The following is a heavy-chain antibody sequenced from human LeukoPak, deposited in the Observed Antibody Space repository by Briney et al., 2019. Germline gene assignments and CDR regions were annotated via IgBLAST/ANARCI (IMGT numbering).Heavy chain of an antibody. CDR2: IIPIFGTA. CDR1: GGTFSSYA. CDR3: ARGQYYYDSSGYPLDY. D-gene: IGHD3-22*01. Sequence: SVKVSCKASGGTFSSYAISWVRQGPGQGLEWMGRIIPIFGTANYAQKFQGRVTITADKSTSTAYMELSSLRSEDTAVYYCARGQYYYDSSGYPLDYWGQGTLVTVSS. V-gene: IGHV1-69*06. J-gene: IGHJ4*02.